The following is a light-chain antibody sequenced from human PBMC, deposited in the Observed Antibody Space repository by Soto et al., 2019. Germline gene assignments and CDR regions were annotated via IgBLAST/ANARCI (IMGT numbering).Light chain of an antibody. CDR1: SSTIGSNT. Sequence: QSVLTQPPSASGTPGQRVTISCSGSSSTIGSNTVNWFQQLPGTAPKLLIYSNNQRPSGVPDRCSGSKSGTSASLAISGLQSEDEADYYCAAWDGSLNGWVFGGGTQLTVL. V-gene: IGLV1-44*01. CDR2: SNN. J-gene: IGLJ3*02. CDR3: AAWDGSLNGWV.